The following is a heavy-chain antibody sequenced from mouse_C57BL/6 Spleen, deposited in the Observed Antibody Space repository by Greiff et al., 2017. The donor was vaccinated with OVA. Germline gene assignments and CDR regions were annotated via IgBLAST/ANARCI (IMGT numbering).Heavy chain of an antibody. J-gene: IGHJ1*03. D-gene: IGHD6-2*01. CDR3: TRLLVSYWYFDV. CDR1: GYTFTDYE. V-gene: IGHV1-15*01. CDR2: IDPETGGT. Sequence: VQLQQSGAELVRPGASVTLSCKASGYTFTDYEMHWVKQTPVHGLEWIGAIDPETGGTAYNQKFKGKAILTADKSSSTAYMELRSLTSEDSAVYYCTRLLVSYWYFDVWGTGTTVTVSS.